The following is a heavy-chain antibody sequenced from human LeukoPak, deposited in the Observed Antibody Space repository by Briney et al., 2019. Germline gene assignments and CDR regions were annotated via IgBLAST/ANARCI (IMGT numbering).Heavy chain of an antibody. D-gene: IGHD6-19*01. Sequence: GGSLRLSCAGSGFIFNNYAMHWVRQPPGKGLEWVSGISWNSGSIDYADSVKGRFTISRDNSKSSLYLQMNSLRVEDTAFYYCAKDNRRHYTSGPNPDSLHWGQGALVTVSS. CDR1: GFIFNNYA. V-gene: IGHV3-9*01. CDR3: AKDNRRHYTSGPNPDSLH. CDR2: ISWNSGSI. J-gene: IGHJ4*02.